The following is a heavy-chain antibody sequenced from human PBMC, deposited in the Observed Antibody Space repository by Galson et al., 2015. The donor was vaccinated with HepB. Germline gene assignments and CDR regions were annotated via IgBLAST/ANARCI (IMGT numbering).Heavy chain of an antibody. CDR2: INHSGST. D-gene: IGHD3-10*01. J-gene: IGHJ2*01. Sequence: ETLSLTCAVYGGSFSGYYWSWIRQPPGKGLEWIGEINHSGSTNYNPSLKSRVIISVDTSKNQFSLKLTSVTAADTAVYYCARGDGIWFGELSQRPDLWDRGTLVTVSS. CDR1: GGSFSGYY. V-gene: IGHV4-34*01. CDR3: ARGDGIWFGELSQRPDL.